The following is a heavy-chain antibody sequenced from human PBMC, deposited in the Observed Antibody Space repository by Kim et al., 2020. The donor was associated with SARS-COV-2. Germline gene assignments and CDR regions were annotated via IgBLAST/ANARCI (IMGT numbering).Heavy chain of an antibody. CDR3: GKGDYSNRLVNY. D-gene: IGHD6-13*01. CDR2: K. Sequence: KDYADSAKGRFTIPRETTKTALCLQMSSRRAEDTAVYYCGKGDYSNRLVNYWGQGTLVTVSS. V-gene: IGHV3-23*01. J-gene: IGHJ4*02.